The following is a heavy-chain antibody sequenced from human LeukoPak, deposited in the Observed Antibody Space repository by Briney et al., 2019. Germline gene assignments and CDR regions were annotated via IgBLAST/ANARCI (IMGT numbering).Heavy chain of an antibody. CDR1: GFTFSSYE. D-gene: IGHD3-9*01. Sequence: GGSLRLSCAASGFTFSSYEMNWVRQAPGKGLEWVSYISSSGSTIYYADSVKGRFTISRDNAKNSLYLQMNSLRAEDTAVYYCAREAADYDILTGSYFDYWGQGTLVTVSS. CDR3: AREAADYDILTGSYFDY. CDR2: ISSSGSTI. V-gene: IGHV3-48*03. J-gene: IGHJ4*02.